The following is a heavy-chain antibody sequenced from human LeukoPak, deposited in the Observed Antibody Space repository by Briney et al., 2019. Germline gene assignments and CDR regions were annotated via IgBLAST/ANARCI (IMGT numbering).Heavy chain of an antibody. D-gene: IGHD6-13*01. CDR3: ARDSYSSRDYYYYGMDV. CDR1: GYTFTSYD. V-gene: IGHV1-8*01. Sequence: ASVKVSCKASGYTFTSYDINWVRQATGQGLEWMGWMNPNSGNTGYAQKFQGRVTMTRDTSISTAYMELSRLRSDDTAVYYCARDSYSSRDYYYYGMDVWGQGTTVTVSS. J-gene: IGHJ6*02. CDR2: MNPNSGNT.